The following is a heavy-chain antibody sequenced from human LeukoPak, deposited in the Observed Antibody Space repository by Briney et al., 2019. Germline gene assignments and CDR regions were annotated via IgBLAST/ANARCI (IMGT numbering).Heavy chain of an antibody. J-gene: IGHJ4*02. D-gene: IGHD6-13*01. CDR2: INAGNGNT. CDR1: GYTFTSYA. Sequence: ASVKVSCKASGYTFTSYAMHWVRQAPGQRLEWMGWINAGNGNTKYSQKFQGRVTITRDTSASTAYMELSSLRSEDTAVYYCARASSSWYGLEYYFDYWGQGTLVTASS. V-gene: IGHV1-3*01. CDR3: ARASSSWYGLEYYFDY.